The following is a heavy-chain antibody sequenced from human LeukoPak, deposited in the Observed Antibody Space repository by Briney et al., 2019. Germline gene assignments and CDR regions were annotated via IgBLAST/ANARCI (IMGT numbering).Heavy chain of an antibody. CDR3: ARDLTRDGYNHDIRYGMDV. CDR1: GGTFSSYA. J-gene: IGHJ6*02. CDR2: IIPIFRIA. D-gene: IGHD5-24*01. V-gene: IGHV1-69*04. Sequence: SVKVSCKASGGTFSSYAISWVRQAPGQGLEWMGRIIPIFRIANYAQKFQGRVTTTADKSTSTAYMELSSLRSEDTAVYYCARDLTRDGYNHDIRYGMDVWGQGTTVTVSS.